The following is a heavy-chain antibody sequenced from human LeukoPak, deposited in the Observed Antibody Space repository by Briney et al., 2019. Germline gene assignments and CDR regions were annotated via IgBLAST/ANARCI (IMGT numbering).Heavy chain of an antibody. V-gene: IGHV3-30*02. CDR2: IRYDGSNK. Sequence: GGSLRLSCAASGFTFSSYGMHWVRQAPGKGLEWVAFIRYDGSNKYYADSVKGRFTISRDNSKNTLYLQMNSLRAEDTAVYYCAKCVRPAGFNYYYYYMDVWGKGTTVTVSS. J-gene: IGHJ6*03. D-gene: IGHD2-2*01. CDR3: AKCVRPAGFNYYYYYMDV. CDR1: GFTFSSYG.